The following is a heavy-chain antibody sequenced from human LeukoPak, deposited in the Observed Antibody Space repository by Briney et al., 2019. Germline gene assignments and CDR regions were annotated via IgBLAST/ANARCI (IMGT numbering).Heavy chain of an antibody. CDR2: IYHSGST. CDR1: GGSISSSNW. J-gene: IGHJ5*02. V-gene: IGHV4-4*02. D-gene: IGHD6-13*01. CDR3: ARDKSSSYPNWFDP. Sequence: SETLSLTCAVSGGSISSSNWWSWVRQPPGKGLEWIGEIYHSGSTNYNPSLKSRVTISVDTSKNQFSLKLSSVTAADTAVYYCARDKSSSYPNWFDPWGQGTLVTVSS.